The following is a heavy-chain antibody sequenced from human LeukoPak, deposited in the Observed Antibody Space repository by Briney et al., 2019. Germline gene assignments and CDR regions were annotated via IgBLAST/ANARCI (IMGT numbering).Heavy chain of an antibody. Sequence: GASVKVSCKASGYTFTSYYMHWVRQAPGQGLEWMGWISSNDGNTYYVQNFQGRVTMTTDTSTSTAYMELRSLRSDDTAVYYCARVDILTGYYFFDSWGQGTPVTVSS. D-gene: IGHD3-9*01. J-gene: IGHJ4*02. CDR1: GYTFTSYY. V-gene: IGHV1-18*04. CDR3: ARVDILTGYYFFDS. CDR2: ISSNDGNT.